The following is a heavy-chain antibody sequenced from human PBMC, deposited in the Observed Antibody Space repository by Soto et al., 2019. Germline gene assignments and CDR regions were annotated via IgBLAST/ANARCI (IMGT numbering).Heavy chain of an antibody. CDR2: INSDGSTI. J-gene: IGHJ3*02. V-gene: IGHV3-74*01. CDR1: GFNFGPFW. Sequence: PGGSLRLSCAASGFNFGPFWMHWVRQAPGKGLVWVSHINSDGSTIVYADSVKGRFTISRDNAKSTLFLQMNGLRVEDTAVYYCARDRGYPDSFNIWGKGTTVTVSS. CDR3: ARDRGYPDSFNI. D-gene: IGHD3-10*01.